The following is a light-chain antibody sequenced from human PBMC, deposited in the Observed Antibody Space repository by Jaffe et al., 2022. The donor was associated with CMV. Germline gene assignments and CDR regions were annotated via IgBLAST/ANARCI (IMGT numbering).Light chain of an antibody. J-gene: IGKJ2*01. CDR1: RTVTTTY. CDR2: GTS. Sequence: EIVLTQSPGTLSLSPGERATLSCRASRTVTTTYLAWYQQKPGQAPGLLIYGTSSRATGIPDRFSGSGSGTDFTLTISRLEPEDFAVYYCQQYGDSPYTFGQGTKLEIK. CDR3: QQYGDSPYT. V-gene: IGKV3-20*01.